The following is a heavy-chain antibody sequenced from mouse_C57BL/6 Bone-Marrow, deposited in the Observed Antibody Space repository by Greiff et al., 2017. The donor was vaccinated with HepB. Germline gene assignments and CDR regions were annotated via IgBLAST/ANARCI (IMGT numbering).Heavy chain of an antibody. Sequence: QVQLQQSGPGLVQPSQSLSITCTVSGFSLTSYGVHWVRQSPGKGLEWLGVIWRGGSTDYNAAFMSRLSITKDNSKSQVFFKMNSLQADDTAIYYCAKNRGVYGHYVGWFAYWGQGTLVTVSA. V-gene: IGHV2-5*01. D-gene: IGHD2-1*01. CDR2: IWRGGST. CDR3: AKNRGVYGHYVGWFAY. CDR1: GFSLTSYG. J-gene: IGHJ3*01.